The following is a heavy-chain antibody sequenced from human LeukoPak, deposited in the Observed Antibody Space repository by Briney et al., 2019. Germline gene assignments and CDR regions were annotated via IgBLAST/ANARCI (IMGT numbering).Heavy chain of an antibody. CDR3: ARASKTYCSGGICYTFDY. V-gene: IGHV3-23*01. Sequence: PGGSLRLSCAASRFTFTSYAMSWVRQAPGKGLEWVSVISGSGGSTYYADSVKGRFTISRDNSKNTLYLQMNSLRAEDTAVYYCARASKTYCSGGICYTFDYWGQGTLVTVSS. D-gene: IGHD2-15*01. CDR1: RFTFTSYA. CDR2: ISGSGGST. J-gene: IGHJ4*02.